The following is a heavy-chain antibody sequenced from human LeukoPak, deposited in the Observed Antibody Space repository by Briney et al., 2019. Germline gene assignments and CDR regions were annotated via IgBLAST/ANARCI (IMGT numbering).Heavy chain of an antibody. V-gene: IGHV3-30*03. J-gene: IGHJ6*03. D-gene: IGHD1-26*01. CDR1: EFTFSSYA. Sequence: PGGSLRLSCAASEFTFSSYAMHWVRQAPGKGLEWVAVILYDGSNKKYADSVKGRFTISRDNSKNTLYLQMNSLRAEDTAVYYCARARGATKYYYYMDVWGKGTTVTISS. CDR2: ILYDGSNK. CDR3: ARARGATKYYYYMDV.